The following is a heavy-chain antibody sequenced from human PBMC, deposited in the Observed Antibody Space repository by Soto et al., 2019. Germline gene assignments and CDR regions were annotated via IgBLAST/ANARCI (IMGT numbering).Heavy chain of an antibody. CDR3: AKETYYYYGMDV. CDR2: ITWNGGTI. V-gene: IGHV3-9*01. CDR1: GFAFDDYV. Sequence: PGGSLRLSCAASGFAFDDYVMHWVRQPPGRGLEWVSGITWNGGTIRYVDSVKGRFTISRDNAENSLYLQMNSLRAEDTALYYCAKETYYYYGMDVWGQGTTVTVSS. J-gene: IGHJ6*02.